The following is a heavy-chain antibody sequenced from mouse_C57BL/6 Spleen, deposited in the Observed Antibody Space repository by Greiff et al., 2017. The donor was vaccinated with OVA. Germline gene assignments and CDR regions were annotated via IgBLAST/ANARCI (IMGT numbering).Heavy chain of an antibody. V-gene: IGHV5-4*01. Sequence: EVKLMESGGGLVKPGGSLKLSCAASGFTFSSYAMSWVRQTPGKRLEWVATISDGGSYTYYPDNVKGRFTISRDNAKNNLYLQMSHLKSEDTAMYYCAREDYDEAWFAYWGQGTLVTVSA. J-gene: IGHJ3*01. CDR1: GFTFSSYA. CDR3: AREDYDEAWFAY. CDR2: ISDGGSYT. D-gene: IGHD2-4*01.